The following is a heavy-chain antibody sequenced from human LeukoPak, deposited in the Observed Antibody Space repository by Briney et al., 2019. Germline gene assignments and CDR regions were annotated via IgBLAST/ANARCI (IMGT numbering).Heavy chain of an antibody. J-gene: IGHJ4*02. Sequence: SETLSLTCAVYGGSFSGYYWSWIRQPPGKGLEWIGEINHSGSTNYNPSLKSRVSISVDTSKNQFFLNLRSVTAADTAVYYCARGPKYYYDGSGYYRFDYWGQGTLVTVSS. D-gene: IGHD3-22*01. CDR3: ARGPKYYYDGSGYYRFDY. CDR2: INHSGST. CDR1: GGSFSGYY. V-gene: IGHV4-34*01.